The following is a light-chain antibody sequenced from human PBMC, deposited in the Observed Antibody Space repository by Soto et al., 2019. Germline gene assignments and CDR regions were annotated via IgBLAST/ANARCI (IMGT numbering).Light chain of an antibody. V-gene: IGLV2-11*01. CDR1: NSDVGTYDY. J-gene: IGLJ2*01. CDR2: NVN. Sequence: QSALIQPPSVSGSLGQSVTISCTGTNSDVGTYDYVSWNQQHPGTVPKPMIYNVNIQPSGVPDRFSGSKSGNTASMTISGLQSEDEADYYCAAWDDSLNGPVFGGGTKVTVL. CDR3: AAWDDSLNGPV.